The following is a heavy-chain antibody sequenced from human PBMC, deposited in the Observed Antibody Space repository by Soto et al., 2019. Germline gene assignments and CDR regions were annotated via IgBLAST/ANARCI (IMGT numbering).Heavy chain of an antibody. Sequence: QVQLVQSGAEVKKPGASVKVSCKASGYTFTNHDINWVRQTTGQGLEWMGWMNPNSGDTGYAQKFQGRVTMTRDTSTRTAYMELSNLRSDDTAVYHCARVGGNWNDDYFDHWGQGALVTVSS. CDR3: ARVGGNWNDDYFDH. D-gene: IGHD1-1*01. CDR1: GYTFTNHD. J-gene: IGHJ4*02. CDR2: MNPNSGDT. V-gene: IGHV1-8*01.